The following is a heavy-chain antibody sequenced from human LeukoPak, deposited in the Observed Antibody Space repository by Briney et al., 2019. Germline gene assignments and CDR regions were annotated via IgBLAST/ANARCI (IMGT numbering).Heavy chain of an antibody. D-gene: IGHD3-16*02. CDR1: GFTFSNAW. V-gene: IGHV3-15*01. Sequence: GGALRLSCAASGFTFSNAWMSWVRQAPGKGREWGGRIKSKTDGGTTDYAAPVKGRFTISRDDSKNKMYLQMNSLKTEDTAVYYCTTDDYVWGSYRSYWGQGTLVTASS. CDR2: IKSKTDGGTT. J-gene: IGHJ4*02. CDR3: TTDDYVWGSYRSY.